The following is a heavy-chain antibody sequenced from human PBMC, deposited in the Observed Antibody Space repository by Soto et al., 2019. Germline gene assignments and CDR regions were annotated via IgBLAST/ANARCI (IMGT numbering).Heavy chain of an antibody. V-gene: IGHV4-59*01. D-gene: IGHD5-18*01. CDR2: IYYSGSA. J-gene: IGHJ3*02. CDR3: AGNGYNGVTNDAFDI. CDR1: GGSISSYY. Sequence: SETLSLTCTVSGGSISSYYWSWIRQPPGKGLEWIGYIYYSGSADYNPSLMSRVTISVDTSKNQFSLKVSSVTAADTAMYYCAGNGYNGVTNDAFDIWGQGTMVTVSS.